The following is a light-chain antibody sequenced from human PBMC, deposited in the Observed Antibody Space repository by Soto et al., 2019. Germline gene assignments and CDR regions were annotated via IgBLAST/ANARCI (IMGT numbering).Light chain of an antibody. V-gene: IGLV2-8*01. J-gene: IGLJ3*02. CDR1: GSDVGGYNY. Sequence: QSALTQPPSASGSPGQSVTISCTGTGSDVGGYNYVSWYQQHPGKAPKLIIYEVSQRPSGVPDRFSGSKSGNTASLTVSGIQAEDEADYYCSSYAGSNFWVFGGGTKLTVL. CDR2: EVS. CDR3: SSYAGSNFWV.